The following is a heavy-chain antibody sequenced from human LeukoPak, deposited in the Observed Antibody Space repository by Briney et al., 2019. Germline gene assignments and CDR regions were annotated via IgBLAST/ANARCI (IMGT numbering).Heavy chain of an antibody. CDR3: AKDRVVRGVITNWFDP. J-gene: IGHJ5*02. D-gene: IGHD3-10*01. CDR2: ISGSGGST. Sequence: PGGSLRLSCAASGFTFDDYGMSWVRQAPGKGLEWVSAISGSGGSTYYADSVKGRFTISRDNSKSTLYLQMNSLRAEDTAVYYCAKDRVVRGVITNWFDPWGQGTLVTVSS. CDR1: GFTFDDYG. V-gene: IGHV3-23*01.